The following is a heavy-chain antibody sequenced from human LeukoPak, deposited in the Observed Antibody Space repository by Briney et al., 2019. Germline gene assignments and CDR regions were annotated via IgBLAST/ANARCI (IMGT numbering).Heavy chain of an antibody. D-gene: IGHD3-10*01. CDR2: IDHRGST. CDR3: AREPVTMVRGVIWD. CDR1: GGSISSNNYY. V-gene: IGHV4-39*07. J-gene: IGHJ4*02. Sequence: SETLSLTCTVSGGSISSNNYYWGWIRQPPGKGLEWIGEIDHRGSTNYNPSLKSRVTISVDTSKNQFSLKLRSVTAADTAVYYCAREPVTMVRGVIWDWGQGTLVTVSS.